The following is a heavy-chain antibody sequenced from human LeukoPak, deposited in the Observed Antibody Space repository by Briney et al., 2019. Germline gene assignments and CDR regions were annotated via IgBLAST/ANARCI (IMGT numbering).Heavy chain of an antibody. D-gene: IGHD5-12*01. CDR2: INSDGSGT. CDR3: AKDGIRDIVATMRYFDC. CDR1: GFAFSSYW. Sequence: PGGSLRIFCAASGFAFSSYWMHWVRQAPGKELERFSRINSDGSGTSYADSVKGRITISRDNAKHTLYLQMNSLRPEDTAFFFRAKDGIRDIVATMRYFDCWGQGTLVTVSS. V-gene: IGHV3-74*01. J-gene: IGHJ4*02.